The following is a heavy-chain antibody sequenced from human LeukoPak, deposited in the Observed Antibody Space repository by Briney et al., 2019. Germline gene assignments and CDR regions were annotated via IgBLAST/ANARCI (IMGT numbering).Heavy chain of an antibody. CDR3: ARGLYDFWSGPLFDY. Sequence: SETLSLTCAVSGYSISSGYYWGWIRQPPGKGLEWIGSFYHSGSTYYNSSLKSRVTISVDTSKNQFSLKLSSVTAADTAVYYCARGLYDFWSGPLFDYWGQGTLVTVSS. D-gene: IGHD3-3*01. J-gene: IGHJ4*02. V-gene: IGHV4-38-2*01. CDR2: FYHSGST. CDR1: GYSISSGYY.